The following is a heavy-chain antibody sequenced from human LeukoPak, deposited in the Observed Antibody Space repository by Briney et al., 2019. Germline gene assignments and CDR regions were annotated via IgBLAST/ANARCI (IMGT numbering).Heavy chain of an antibody. CDR3: AKAPLYSGSPNYDY. V-gene: IGHV3-7*01. J-gene: IGHJ4*02. CDR1: GFTFSSYW. D-gene: IGHD1-26*01. Sequence: PGGSLRLSCAASGFTFSSYWMSWVRQAPGKGLEWVANIKQDGSEKYYVDSVKGRFTISRDNSKNTLYLQMNSLRAEDTAVYYCAKAPLYSGSPNYDYWGQGTLVTVSS. CDR2: IKQDGSEK.